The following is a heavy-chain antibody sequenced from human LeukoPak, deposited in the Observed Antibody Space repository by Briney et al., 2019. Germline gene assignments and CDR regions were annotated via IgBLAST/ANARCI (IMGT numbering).Heavy chain of an antibody. D-gene: IGHD3-3*01. CDR3: ARGYFWSGYSQYYFDC. CDR2: IYYSGST. V-gene: IGHV4-59*11. J-gene: IGHJ4*02. Sequence: SETLSLTCTVSGGSISSHYWSWIRQPPGKGLEWIGYIYYSGSTNYNPSLKSRVTISVDTSKNQFSLKLSSVTAADTAVYYCARGYFWSGYSQYYFDCWGQGTLVTVSS. CDR1: GGSISSHY.